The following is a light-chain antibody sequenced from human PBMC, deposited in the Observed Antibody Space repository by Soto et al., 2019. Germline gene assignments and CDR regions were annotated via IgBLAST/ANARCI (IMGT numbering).Light chain of an antibody. CDR1: QTINGNY. CDR2: VAS. CDR3: QQYNSPQWT. J-gene: IGKJ1*01. V-gene: IGKV3-20*01. Sequence: ENVLTQSPGILSLSPGERATLSCRASQTINGNYLAWYQQRPGQAPRLLISVASSRATGVPEKFSGSGSGTVFTLTISRLGPEDSAVYYCQQYNSPQWTFGQGTKVEI.